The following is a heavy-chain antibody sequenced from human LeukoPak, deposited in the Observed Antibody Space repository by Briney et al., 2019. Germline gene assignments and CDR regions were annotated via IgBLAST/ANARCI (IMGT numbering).Heavy chain of an antibody. Sequence: ASVKVSCKASGYTFSSYYVHWVRQAPGQGLEWMGMIIPSDGFTSYAQKFQGRVTMTRDTSTSTVYMELSSLRSEDTAVYYCARGPSITMVRGGQWYYYMDVWGKGTTVTISS. D-gene: IGHD3-10*01. V-gene: IGHV1-46*01. CDR3: ARGPSITMVRGGQWYYYMDV. CDR2: IIPSDGFT. CDR1: GYTFSSYY. J-gene: IGHJ6*03.